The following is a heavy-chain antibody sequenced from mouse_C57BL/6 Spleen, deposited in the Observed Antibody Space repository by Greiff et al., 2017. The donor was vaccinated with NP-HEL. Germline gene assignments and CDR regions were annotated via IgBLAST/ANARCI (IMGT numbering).Heavy chain of an antibody. CDR1: GFTFSSYT. D-gene: IGHD2-4*01. J-gene: IGHJ2*01. V-gene: IGHV5-9*01. CDR2: ISGGGGNT. CDR3: ARDYDYDY. Sequence: EVMLVESGGGLVKPGGSLKLSCAASGFTFSSYTMSWVRQTPEKRLEWVATISGGGGNTYYPDSVKGRFTISRDNAKNTLYLQMSSLRSEDTALYYCARDYDYDYWGQGTTLTVSS.